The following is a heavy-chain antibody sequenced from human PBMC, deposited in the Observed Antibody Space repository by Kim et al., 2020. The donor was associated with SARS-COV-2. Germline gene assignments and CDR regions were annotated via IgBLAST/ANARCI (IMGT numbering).Heavy chain of an antibody. Sequence: SLKSRVTISVDTSKNQFSLKLSSVTAADTAVYYCARVLLWFGDYYYGMDLWGQGTTVTVSS. D-gene: IGHD3-10*01. V-gene: IGHV4-34*01. J-gene: IGHJ6*02. CDR3: ARVLLWFGDYYYGMDL.